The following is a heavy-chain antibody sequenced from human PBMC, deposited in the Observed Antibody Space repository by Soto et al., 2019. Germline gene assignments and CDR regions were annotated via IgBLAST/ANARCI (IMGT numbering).Heavy chain of an antibody. CDR2: VSYDGSKK. J-gene: IGHJ5*01. CDR1: GFTFSSNG. CDR3: ARWVGGSMYDNSGKYDS. Sequence: QVQLVESGGGVVQPGRSLRLTCAASGFTFSSNGMHWVRQAPGKGLEWVALVSYDGSKKYYADSVKGRFTISRDNSENPLYLQMNNLRAEDTAVYYCARWVGGSMYDNSGKYDSWGQGTLVTVSS. V-gene: IGHV3-30*03. D-gene: IGHD3-22*01.